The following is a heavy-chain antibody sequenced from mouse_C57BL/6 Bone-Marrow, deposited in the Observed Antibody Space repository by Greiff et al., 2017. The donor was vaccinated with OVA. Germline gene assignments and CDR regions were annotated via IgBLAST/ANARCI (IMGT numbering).Heavy chain of an antibody. Sequence: EVKLVESGGDLVKPGGSLKLSCAASGFTFSSYGMSWVRQTPDKRLEWVATISSGGSYTYYPASVKGRFTISRDNAKNTLYLQMSSLKCEDTAMYYCARRGTGRAYGGQGTLVTVSA. J-gene: IGHJ3*01. V-gene: IGHV5-6*02. CDR1: GFTFSSYG. CDR2: ISSGGSYT. D-gene: IGHD3-3*01. CDR3: ARRGTGRAY.